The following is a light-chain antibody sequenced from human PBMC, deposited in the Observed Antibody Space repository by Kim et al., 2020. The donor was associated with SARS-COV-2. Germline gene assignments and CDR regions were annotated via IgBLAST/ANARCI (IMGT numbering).Light chain of an antibody. CDR3: QHSGT. V-gene: IGKV3-15*01. CDR2: GAS. J-gene: IGKJ1*01. Sequence: ATLSVSPGERVTLSCRASQMVSSSLAWYQLKPGQAPSLLIYGASTRATGIPARFSGSGSGTEFTLTISSLQSEDFAVYYCQHSGTFGQGTKVDIK. CDR1: QMVSSS.